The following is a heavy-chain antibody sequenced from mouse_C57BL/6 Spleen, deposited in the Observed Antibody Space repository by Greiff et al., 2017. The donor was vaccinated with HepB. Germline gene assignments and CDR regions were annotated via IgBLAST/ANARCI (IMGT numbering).Heavy chain of an antibody. D-gene: IGHD3-2*02. J-gene: IGHJ4*01. CDR1: GYTFTSYW. CDR2: IAPSDSYT. V-gene: IGHV1-50*01. CDR3: ARWAAQATHYAMDY. Sequence: VQLQQPGAELVKPGASVKLSCKASGYTFTSYWMQWVKQRPGQGLEWIGEIAPSDSYTNYNQKFKGKATLTVDTSSSTAYMQLSSLPSEDSAVYYCARWAAQATHYAMDYWGQGTSVTVSS.